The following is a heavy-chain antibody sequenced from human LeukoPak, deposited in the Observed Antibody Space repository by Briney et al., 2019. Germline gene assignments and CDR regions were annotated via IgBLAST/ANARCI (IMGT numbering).Heavy chain of an antibody. Sequence: PSETLSLTCAVYGGSFSGYYWSWIRQPPGEGLEWIGEINHSGSTNYNPSLKSRVTISVDTSKNQFSLKLSSVTAADTAVYYCARGSGVIVPAYWYFDLWGRGTLVTVSS. J-gene: IGHJ2*01. CDR2: INHSGST. V-gene: IGHV4-34*01. D-gene: IGHD3-16*02. CDR1: GGSFSGYY. CDR3: ARGSGVIVPAYWYFDL.